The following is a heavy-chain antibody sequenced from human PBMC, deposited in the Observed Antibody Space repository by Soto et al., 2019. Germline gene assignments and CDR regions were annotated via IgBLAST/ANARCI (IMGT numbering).Heavy chain of an antibody. CDR3: ARGGATGIN. CDR1: GFAFSSTP. D-gene: IGHD1-26*01. J-gene: IGHJ4*02. Sequence: QVQPVESGGGVVQPEKSLRLSCAASGFAFSSTPLHWVRQAPGKGLQWVGLISHDGGRTNLADSVKGRFTIFRDNSNNTVYLQMNSLRAEDTAMYYCARGGATGINWGQGTLVTVSS. V-gene: IGHV3-30*04. CDR2: ISHDGGRT.